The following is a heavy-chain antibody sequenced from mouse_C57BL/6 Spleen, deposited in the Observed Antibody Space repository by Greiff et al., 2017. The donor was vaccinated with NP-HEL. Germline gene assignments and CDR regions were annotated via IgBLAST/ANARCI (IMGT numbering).Heavy chain of an antibody. J-gene: IGHJ2*01. CDR1: GFTFSSYG. Sequence: EVQLQQSGGDLVKPGGSLKLSCAASGFTFSSYGMSWVRQTPDKRLEWVATISSGGSYTYYPDSVKGRFTISRDNAKNTLYLQMSSLKSEDTAMYYCARHEGRNFDYWGQGTTLTVSS. V-gene: IGHV5-6*01. D-gene: IGHD3-3*01. CDR2: ISSGGSYT. CDR3: ARHEGRNFDY.